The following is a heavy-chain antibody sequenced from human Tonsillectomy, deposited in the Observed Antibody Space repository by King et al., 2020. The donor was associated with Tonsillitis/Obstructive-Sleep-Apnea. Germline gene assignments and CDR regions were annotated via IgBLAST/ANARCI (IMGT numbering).Heavy chain of an antibody. V-gene: IGHV4-34*01. J-gene: IGHJ3*02. CDR1: GGSFSGYY. CDR2: INQSGST. CDR3: ARAPWGSYAFDI. D-gene: IGHD1-26*01. Sequence: VQLQQWGAGLLKPSETLSLTCAVYGGSFSGYYWSWIRQPPGKGLEWIGEINQSGSTNYNPSLKSRVTISGDTSKKQFSLKLNSVTAADTAVYYCARAPWGSYAFDIWGQETMVTVSS.